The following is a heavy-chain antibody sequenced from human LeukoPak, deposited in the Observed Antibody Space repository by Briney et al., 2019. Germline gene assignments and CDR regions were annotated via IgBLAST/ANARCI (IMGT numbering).Heavy chain of an antibody. V-gene: IGHV3-48*03. J-gene: IGHJ6*03. CDR1: GFIFSNYE. D-gene: IGHD4-11*01. CDR3: ARIQLTTYYYYMDV. Sequence: GGSLRLSCAASGFIFSNYEMNWVRQAPGKGLEWVSYISSSGGTKYYADSVKGRFTISRDNAKNSLYLQMNSLRAEDTAVYYCARIQLTTYYYYMDVWGKGTTVTVSS. CDR2: ISSSGGTK.